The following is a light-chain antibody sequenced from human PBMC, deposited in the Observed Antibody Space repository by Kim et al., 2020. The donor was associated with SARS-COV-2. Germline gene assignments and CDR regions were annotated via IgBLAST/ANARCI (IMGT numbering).Light chain of an antibody. CDR3: SSYTSSSTWV. Sequence: GQAITIACTRTRRYVGGCNYVSWYQQHTGKAPKVMIYDVCKRPSGVSNRFSGSKSGNTASLTISGLQAEDEADYYCSSYTSSSTWVFGGGTQLTVL. CDR1: RRYVGGCNY. J-gene: IGLJ3*02. V-gene: IGLV2-14*04. CDR2: DVC.